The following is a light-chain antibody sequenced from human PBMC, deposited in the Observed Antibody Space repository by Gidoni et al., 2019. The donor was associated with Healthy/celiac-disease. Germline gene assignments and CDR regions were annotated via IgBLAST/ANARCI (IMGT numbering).Light chain of an antibody. CDR3: QQDYNLFT. CDR1: QSVSSSY. CDR2: GAS. J-gene: IGKJ4*01. V-gene: IGKV3D-7*01. Sequence: PGERVTLSCRASQSVSSSYLTWYQQKPGQAPRLLIYGASTRATSIPARFSGSGSGTDFTLTISSLQPEDFEVYYCQQDYNLFTFGGGTKVEIK.